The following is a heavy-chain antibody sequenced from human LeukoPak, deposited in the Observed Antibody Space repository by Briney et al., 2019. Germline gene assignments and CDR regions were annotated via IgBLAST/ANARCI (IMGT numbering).Heavy chain of an antibody. J-gene: IGHJ3*02. CDR2: ISGSGGST. Sequence: TGGSLRLSCAASGFTFSSYAMRWVRQAPGKGLEWVSAISGSGGSTYYADSVKGRFTISRDNSKNTLYLQMNSLRAEDTAVYYCAKDGIVGATVSAFDIWGQGTMVTVSS. CDR3: AKDGIVGATVSAFDI. D-gene: IGHD1-26*01. CDR1: GFTFSSYA. V-gene: IGHV3-23*01.